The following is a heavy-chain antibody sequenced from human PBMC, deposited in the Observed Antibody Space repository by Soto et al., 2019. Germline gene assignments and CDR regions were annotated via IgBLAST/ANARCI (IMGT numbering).Heavy chain of an antibody. V-gene: IGHV1-18*04. Sequence: ASVKVSCKASGYTFTSYGISWVRQAPGQGLEWMGWISAYNGNTNYAQKLQGRVTMTTDTSTSTAYMELRSLRSDDTAVYYCARCRSSWDFLDYYYGMDVWGQGTTVTVSS. D-gene: IGHD6-13*01. J-gene: IGHJ6*02. CDR2: ISAYNGNT. CDR3: ARCRSSWDFLDYYYGMDV. CDR1: GYTFTSYG.